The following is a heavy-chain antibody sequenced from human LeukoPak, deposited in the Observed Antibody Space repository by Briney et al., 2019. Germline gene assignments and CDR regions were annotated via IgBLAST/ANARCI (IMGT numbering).Heavy chain of an antibody. CDR2: ISNNGDTI. J-gene: IGHJ4*02. CDR3: ANPVRLGELSPYDY. Sequence: GGSLRLSCAASGFTFRDYYMHWVRQAPGKGLEWISYISNNGDTISYADSVKGRFTISRDNSKNTLYLQMNSLRAEDTAVYYCANPVRLGELSPYDYWGQGTLVTVSS. D-gene: IGHD3-16*02. CDR1: GFTFRDYY. V-gene: IGHV3-11*01.